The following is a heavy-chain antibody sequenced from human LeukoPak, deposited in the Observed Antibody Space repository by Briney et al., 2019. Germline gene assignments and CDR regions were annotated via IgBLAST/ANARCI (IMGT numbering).Heavy chain of an antibody. CDR3: ARVDNVSGSKRYHFDY. Sequence: ASVKVSCKASGYTFTSYYMHWVRQAPGQGLEWMGIINPSGGSTSYAQKFQGRVTMTTDTSTSTAYMELRSLRSDDTAVYYCARVDNVSGSKRYHFDYWGQGTLVTVSS. V-gene: IGHV1-46*01. CDR2: INPSGGST. J-gene: IGHJ4*02. CDR1: GYTFTSYY. D-gene: IGHD3-16*01.